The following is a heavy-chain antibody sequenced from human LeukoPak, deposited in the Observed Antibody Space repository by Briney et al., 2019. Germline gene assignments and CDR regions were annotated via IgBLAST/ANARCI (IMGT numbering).Heavy chain of an antibody. J-gene: IGHJ6*02. CDR3: ARDRSRWSIAPDADV. V-gene: IGHV3-74*01. Sequence: PGGSLRLSCAASGFAFNDYWVNWVRQVPGKGLMWVARLNSDGTRTTYADPVKGRFTVSRDNAKNTLYLQMNSLRAEDTAVYYCARDRSRWSIAPDADVWGQGTTVTVSS. CDR1: GFAFNDYW. CDR2: LNSDGTRT. D-gene: IGHD2-15*01.